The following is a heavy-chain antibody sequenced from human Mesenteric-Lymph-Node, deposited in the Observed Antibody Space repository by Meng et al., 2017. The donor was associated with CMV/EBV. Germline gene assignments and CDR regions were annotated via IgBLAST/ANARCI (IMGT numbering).Heavy chain of an antibody. V-gene: IGHV3-74*01. CDR2: MNSDGSST. Sequence: GESLKISCAASGFSFSTYWMHWVRQAPGKGLVWVSRMNSDGSSTKYADSVKGRFTISRDNGKNTLYLQMNSLRAEDTAVYYCARDWVDTSLVRNEYRYYYYGMDVWGQGTTVTVSS. J-gene: IGHJ6*02. CDR3: ARDWVDTSLVRNEYRYYYYGMDV. CDR1: GFSFSTYW. D-gene: IGHD5-18*01.